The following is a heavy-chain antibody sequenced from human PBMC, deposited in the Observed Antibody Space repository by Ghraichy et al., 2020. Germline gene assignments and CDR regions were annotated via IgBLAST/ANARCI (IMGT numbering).Heavy chain of an antibody. CDR3: ARLADTAMVDPDY. J-gene: IGHJ4*02. V-gene: IGHV4-39*01. Sequence: SETLSLTCTVSGGSISSSSYYWGWIRQPPGKGLEWIGSIYYSGSTYYNPSLKSRVTISVDTSKNQFSLKLSSVTAADTAVYYCARLADTAMVDPDYWGQGTLVTVSS. CDR1: GGSISSSSYY. D-gene: IGHD5-18*01. CDR2: IYYSGST.